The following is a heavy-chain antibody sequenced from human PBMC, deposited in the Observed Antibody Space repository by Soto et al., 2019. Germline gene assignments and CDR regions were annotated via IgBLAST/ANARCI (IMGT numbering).Heavy chain of an antibody. D-gene: IGHD2-15*01. CDR1: GGTFSSYT. J-gene: IGHJ4*02. CDR2: IIPIFGTA. V-gene: IGHV1-69*13. Sequence: GASVKVSCKASGGTFSSYTISWVRQAPGQGLEWMGGIIPIFGTANYAQKFQGRVTITADESTSTAYMELSSLRSEDTAVYYCASLGGNGWPCWGQGTLVTVSS. CDR3: ASLGGNGWPC.